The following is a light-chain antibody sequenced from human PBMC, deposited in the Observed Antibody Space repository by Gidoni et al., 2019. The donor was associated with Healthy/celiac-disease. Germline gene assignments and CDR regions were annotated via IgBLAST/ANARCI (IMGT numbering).Light chain of an antibody. CDR2: GAS. CDR3: QQYGSSPRT. CDR1: QSVSSSY. Sequence: EFVFTQSPGTLSLSPGERATLSCRASQSVSSSYLAWYQQKPGQAPRLLIDGASSRATGLPDRFSGSGSGTDFTLTISRLEPEDFAVYYCQQYGSSPRTFXXXTKLEIK. V-gene: IGKV3-20*01. J-gene: IGKJ2*01.